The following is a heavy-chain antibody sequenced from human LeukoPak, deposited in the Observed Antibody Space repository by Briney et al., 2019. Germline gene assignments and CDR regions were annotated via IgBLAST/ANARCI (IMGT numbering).Heavy chain of an antibody. J-gene: IGHJ4*02. V-gene: IGHV3-11*03. Sequence: GGSLRLSCEASGFTLSVYYMSWFRQAPGKGLEWIGYISSTGSSTTYADSVRGRFTISRDNAKRLLFLQMDSLRAEDTAVYYCARKLGGAQCGGDCFFDHWGRGTLVAVSS. D-gene: IGHD2-21*02. CDR2: ISSTGSST. CDR3: ARKLGGAQCGGDCFFDH. CDR1: GFTLSVYY.